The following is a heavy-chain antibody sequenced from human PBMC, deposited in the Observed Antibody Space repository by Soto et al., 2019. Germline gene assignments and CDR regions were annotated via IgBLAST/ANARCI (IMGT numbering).Heavy chain of an antibody. CDR2: IGTSDDT. CDR3: ARGLLGAIDY. D-gene: IGHD3-16*01. J-gene: IGHJ4*02. CDR1: GFTFSYYE. V-gene: IGHV3-13*01. Sequence: EVQLVESGGALVPPGGSLRLSCAASGFTFSYYEMHWVRQAEGKGLEWVAAIGTSDDTYYADSVQGRFSISREDAKDSLYLQMSSLRAEDTAVYYCARGLLGAIDYWGQGTLVTVSS.